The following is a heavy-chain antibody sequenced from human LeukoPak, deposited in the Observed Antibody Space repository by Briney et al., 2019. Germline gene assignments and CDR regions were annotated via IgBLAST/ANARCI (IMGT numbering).Heavy chain of an antibody. D-gene: IGHD2-2*01. CDR2: IYTSGST. CDR3: ARVEYQLPRYYYYYYMDV. J-gene: IGHJ6*03. V-gene: IGHV4-61*02. Sequence: KSSETLSLTCTVSGGSISSATYYWSWIRQPAGKGLEWIGRIYTSGSTNYNPSLKSRVTISVDTSKNQFSLKLSSVTAADTAVYYCARVEYQLPRYYYYYYMDVWAKGPRSPSP. CDR1: GGSISSATYY.